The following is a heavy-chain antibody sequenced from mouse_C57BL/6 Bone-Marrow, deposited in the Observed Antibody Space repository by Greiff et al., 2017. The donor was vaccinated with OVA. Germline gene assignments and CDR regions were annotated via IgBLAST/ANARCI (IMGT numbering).Heavy chain of an antibody. CDR3: ATTTVVATRYFDV. CDR2: IDPSDSYT. D-gene: IGHD1-1*01. V-gene: IGHV1-69*01. J-gene: IGHJ1*03. CDR1: GYTFTSYW. Sequence: QQSCKASGYTFTSYWMHWVKQRPGQGLEWIGEIDPSDSYTNYNQKFKGKSTLTVDKSSSTAYMQLSSLTSEDSAVYYCATTTVVATRYFDVWGTGTTVTVSS.